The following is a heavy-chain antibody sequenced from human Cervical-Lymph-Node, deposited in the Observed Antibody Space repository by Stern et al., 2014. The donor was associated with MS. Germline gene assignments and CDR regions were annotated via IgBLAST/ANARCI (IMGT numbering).Heavy chain of an antibody. D-gene: IGHD1-26*01. CDR2: IIPIFGTA. CDR3: AREIRGSGSYEYYYGMDV. J-gene: IGHJ6*02. Sequence: QVQLVQSGAEVKKPGSSVKVSCKASGGTFSSYAISWVRQAPGQGLEWMGGIIPIFGTANYAQKFQVRVTITADESTSTAYMELSSLRSEDTAVYYCAREIRGSGSYEYYYGMDVWGQGTTVTVSS. CDR1: GGTFSSYA. V-gene: IGHV1-69*01.